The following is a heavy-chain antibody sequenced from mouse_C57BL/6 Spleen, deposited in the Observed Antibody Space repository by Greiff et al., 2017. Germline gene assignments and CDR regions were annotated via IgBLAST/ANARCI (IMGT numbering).Heavy chain of an antibody. J-gene: IGHJ2*01. CDR1: GYAFSSSW. CDR2: IYPGDGDT. CDR3: ARKLFNY. V-gene: IGHV1-82*01. Sequence: VQLQQSGPELVKPGASVKISCKASGYAFSSSWMNWVKQRPGKGLEWIGRIYPGDGDTNYNGKFTGKATLTADKSSSTAYMQLSSLTSEDSAVYFCARKLFNYWGQGTTLTVSS.